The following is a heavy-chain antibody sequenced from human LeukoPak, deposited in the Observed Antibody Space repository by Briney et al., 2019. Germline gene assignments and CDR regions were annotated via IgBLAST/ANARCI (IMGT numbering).Heavy chain of an antibody. CDR2: VNPNSGNT. CDR1: GYTFTSYD. J-gene: IGHJ4*02. Sequence: ASVKVSCKASGYTFTSYDNNWVRQATGQGLEWVGWVNPNSGNTGYAQKFQGRVTLSRDTSISTAYMELSSLRSEDTAMYYCARTVGDLDYWGQGTLVTVSS. D-gene: IGHD4-17*01. CDR3: ARTVGDLDY. V-gene: IGHV1-8*03.